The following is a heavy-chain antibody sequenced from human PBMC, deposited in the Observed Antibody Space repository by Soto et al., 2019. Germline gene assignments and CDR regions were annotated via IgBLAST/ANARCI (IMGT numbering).Heavy chain of an antibody. V-gene: IGHV3-53*05. CDR3: AKDPQSARVVTAIPGYYFDY. D-gene: IGHD2-21*02. J-gene: IGHJ4*02. Sequence: PGGSLRLSCAVSGLTVSSNYMSRVRQAPGKGLEWVSVIYSDGGTYYADSVKGRFTISKDNSKNTLYLQMNSLRAEDTAVYYCAKDPQSARVVTAIPGYYFDYWGQGTLVTVSS. CDR1: GLTVSSNY. CDR2: IYSDGGT.